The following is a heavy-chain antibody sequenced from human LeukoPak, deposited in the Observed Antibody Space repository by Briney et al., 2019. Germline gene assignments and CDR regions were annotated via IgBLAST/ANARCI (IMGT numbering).Heavy chain of an antibody. J-gene: IGHJ4*02. Sequence: GGSLRLSCAASGFTFSSYGMNWVRQAPGKGLEWVSYISSSGSTIYYADSVKGRFIISRDNAKNSLYLQMNSLRAEDTAVYYCARDFYYGSGRYDYWGQGTLVTVFS. CDR1: GFTFSSYG. CDR3: ARDFYYGSGRYDY. D-gene: IGHD3-10*01. CDR2: ISSSGSTI. V-gene: IGHV3-48*03.